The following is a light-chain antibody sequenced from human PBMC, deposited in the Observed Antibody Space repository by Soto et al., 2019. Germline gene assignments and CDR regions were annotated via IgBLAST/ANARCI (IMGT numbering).Light chain of an antibody. J-gene: IGKJ2*01. Sequence: DIKMTQSPSTLSASVGDRVTITCRASQSISSWLDWYQQKPGKDPKLLIYKASSLQSGVPSRFSGSRSGTELTLTINSMQHDDFATYCCQKYNSYPDTFGQGTKLEIK. CDR3: QKYNSYPDT. CDR1: QSISSW. V-gene: IGKV1-5*03. CDR2: KAS.